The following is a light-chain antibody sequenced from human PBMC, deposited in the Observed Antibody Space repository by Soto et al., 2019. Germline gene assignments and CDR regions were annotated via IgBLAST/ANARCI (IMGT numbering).Light chain of an antibody. J-gene: IGLJ1*01. Sequence: QSVLTQPPSVSGAPGQRVTISCTGSSSNIGAGYDVHWYQQLPGTAPKLLIYGNSNRPSGVPDRFSGSKSGTSASLAITGLQXEDEADYYCQSYDSSLSGSRVFGTGTKV. CDR3: QSYDSSLSGSRV. V-gene: IGLV1-40*01. CDR2: GNS. CDR1: SSNIGAGYD.